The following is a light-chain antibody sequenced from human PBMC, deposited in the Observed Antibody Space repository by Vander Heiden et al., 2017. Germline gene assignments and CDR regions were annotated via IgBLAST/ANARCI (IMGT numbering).Light chain of an antibody. CDR2: GAT. J-gene: IGKJ4*01. CDR1: QSVSSSY. Sequence: EIVLPHSPATRSLSPGERATLPCRASQSVSSSYLAWYQQKPGQAPMLLIYGATSGATGIPDRISGSGSGTDFTLTISRLDPEDVAVYYCQQYGGSPPTFGGGTKVEIK. V-gene: IGKV3-20*01. CDR3: QQYGGSPPT.